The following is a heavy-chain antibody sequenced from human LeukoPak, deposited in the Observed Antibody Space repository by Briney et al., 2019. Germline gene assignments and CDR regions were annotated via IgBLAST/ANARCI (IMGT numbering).Heavy chain of an antibody. J-gene: IGHJ4*02. CDR1: GYSFTSYD. CDR2: MNPNSGNT. Sequence: RASVKVSCKASGYSFTSYDINWVRQAPGQGFEWVGWMNPNSGNTGHAQEFQGRVIMTRDTSMSTAYMELGSLRYEDTAVYYCARGRGYDRTGYVYYFDFWGQGTLVTVSS. D-gene: IGHD3-22*01. V-gene: IGHV1-8*01. CDR3: ARGRGYDRTGYVYYFDF.